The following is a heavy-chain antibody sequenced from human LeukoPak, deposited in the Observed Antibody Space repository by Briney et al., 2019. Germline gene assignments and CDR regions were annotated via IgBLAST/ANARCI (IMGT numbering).Heavy chain of an antibody. CDR1: GYSFASYG. CDR3: ARHFYGSGTYYRFDY. CDR2: ISPYNGNT. Sequence: ASVNVSCTASGYSFASYGISWVRQAPGQGPEWMGWISPYNGNTNYAQKLQGRATMTTDTSTSTAYMELRSLRSDDTAVYYCARHFYGSGTYYRFDYWGQGTLVTVSS. D-gene: IGHD3-10*01. J-gene: IGHJ4*02. V-gene: IGHV1-18*01.